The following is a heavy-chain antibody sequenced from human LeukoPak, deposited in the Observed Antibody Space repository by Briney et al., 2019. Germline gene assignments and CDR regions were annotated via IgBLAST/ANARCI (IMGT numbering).Heavy chain of an antibody. CDR3: ARDGCYDFWSGYCDDYFYYMDV. CDR2: ILGSGTT. Sequence: KSGGSLRLSCIASGFIISTFAMAWVRQAPGKGLEWVAGILGSGTTYYSDSVKGRFTISRDNAKNSLYLQMNSLRAEDTAVYYCARDGCYDFWSGYCDDYFYYMDVWGKGTTVSVSS. D-gene: IGHD3-3*01. CDR1: GFIISTFA. V-gene: IGHV3-69-1*01. J-gene: IGHJ6*03.